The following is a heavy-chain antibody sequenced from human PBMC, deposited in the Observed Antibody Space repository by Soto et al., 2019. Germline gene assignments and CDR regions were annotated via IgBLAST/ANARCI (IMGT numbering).Heavy chain of an antibody. CDR2: IWYDGTNT. CDR1: GFTFSGYA. J-gene: IGHJ4*02. D-gene: IGHD5-18*01. Sequence: QVQLVESGGGVVQPGRSLRLSCAASGFTFSGYAMHWVRQAPGKGLEWVAVIWYDGTNTYYGDSVKGRFTVSRDNSKNTLWLLMSSLRVEDTAVYYCARAGGYGYGEHTFDYWGQGTLVTVSS. V-gene: IGHV3-33*01. CDR3: ARAGGYGYGEHTFDY.